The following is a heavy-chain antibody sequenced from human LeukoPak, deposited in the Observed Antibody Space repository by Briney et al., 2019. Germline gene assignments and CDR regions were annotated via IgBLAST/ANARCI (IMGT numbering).Heavy chain of an antibody. D-gene: IGHD6-19*01. V-gene: IGHV4-34*01. J-gene: IGHJ4*02. CDR2: INHSEST. Sequence: SETLSLTCAVYGGSFSGYYWIWIRQPPGKGLEWIGEINHSESTNYNPSLKSRVTISVDTSKNQFSLKLSSVTAADTAVYYCARVQQAVADYFDYWGQGTLVTVSS. CDR3: ARVQQAVADYFDY. CDR1: GGSFSGYY.